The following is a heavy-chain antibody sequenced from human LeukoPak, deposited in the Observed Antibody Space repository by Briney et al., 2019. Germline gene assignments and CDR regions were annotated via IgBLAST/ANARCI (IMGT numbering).Heavy chain of an antibody. D-gene: IGHD3-16*01. V-gene: IGHV4-39*07. J-gene: IGHJ6*03. Sequence: TSETLSLTCTVSGGSISSSSYYWGWIRQPPGKGLEWIGSIYYSGSTYYNPSLKSRVTISVDTSKNQFSLKLSSVTAADTAVYYCARETSQKGAHYMDVWGKGTTVTISS. CDR2: IYYSGST. CDR3: ARETSQKGAHYMDV. CDR1: GGSISSSSYY.